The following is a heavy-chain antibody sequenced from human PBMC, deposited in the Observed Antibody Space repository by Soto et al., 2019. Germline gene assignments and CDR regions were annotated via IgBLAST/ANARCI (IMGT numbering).Heavy chain of an antibody. CDR1: GFTFSSYS. CDR2: ISSTGSFL. Sequence: EVRVVESGGGLVKPGGSLRLSCAASGFTFSSYSMNWVRQAPGKGLEWISGISSTGSFLFYADSVKGRFTISRDNAQNSLFLQMNSLRGDDPAVYYRSGVPYSYGDYFAYWGEGNMVTVSS. D-gene: IGHD2-21*01. J-gene: IGHJ4*02. CDR3: SGVPYSYGDYFAY. V-gene: IGHV3-21*02.